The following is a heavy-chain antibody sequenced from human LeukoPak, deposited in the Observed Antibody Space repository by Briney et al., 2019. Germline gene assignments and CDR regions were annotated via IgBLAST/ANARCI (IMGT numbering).Heavy chain of an antibody. V-gene: IGHV3-48*03. CDR1: GFSFSTYE. Sequence: GGSLRLSCAASGFSFSTYEMNWVRQAPGKGLEWVSYIRASGDTVYYAGSVKGRFTISRDNAKNSLYLQMNSLRAEDTAVYYCARNRDLGDYYGSGSYDYWGQGTLVTVSS. J-gene: IGHJ4*02. CDR2: IRASGDTV. CDR3: ARNRDLGDYYGSGSYDY. D-gene: IGHD3-10*01.